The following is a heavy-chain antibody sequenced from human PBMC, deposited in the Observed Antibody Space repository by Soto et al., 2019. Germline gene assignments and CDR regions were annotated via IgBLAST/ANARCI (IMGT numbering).Heavy chain of an antibody. CDR3: ARDASAYDGGWYPRGFDP. J-gene: IGHJ5*02. CDR1: GFTFSTYG. Sequence: QVQLVVSGGGVVQPGRSLRLSCAASGFTFSTYGMHWVRQAPGKGLEWVAIIWYDGSNKYYADSVKGRFTISRDDSKNTLYLQMNSLTAEDTAVYFCARDASAYDGGWYPRGFDPWGQGTLVTVSS. V-gene: IGHV3-33*01. CDR2: IWYDGSNK. D-gene: IGHD6-19*01.